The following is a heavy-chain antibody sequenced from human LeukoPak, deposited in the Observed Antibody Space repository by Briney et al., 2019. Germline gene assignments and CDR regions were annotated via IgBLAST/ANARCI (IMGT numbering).Heavy chain of an antibody. V-gene: IGHV3-48*04. D-gene: IGHD3-10*01. J-gene: IGHJ4*02. Sequence: GGSLRLSCAASRFSFSSSAMTWVRQAPGKGLEWVSGISSSGSTIYYADSVKGRFTISRDNAKNSLYLQMNSLRAEDTAVYYCAKDPSSGSYPDDYFDYWGQGTLVTVSS. CDR3: AKDPSSGSYPDDYFDY. CDR2: ISSSGSTI. CDR1: RFSFSSSA.